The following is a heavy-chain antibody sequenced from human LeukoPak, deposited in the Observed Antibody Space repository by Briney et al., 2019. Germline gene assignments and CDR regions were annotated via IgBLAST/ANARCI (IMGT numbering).Heavy chain of an antibody. Sequence: GGSLRLSCAASGFTFSTYWMSWVRQAPGKGLEWVANINQNGGEKYYVDSVKGRFTISRDNPKNSLYLRMNNLRADDTAVYYCARTGTSHYWGQGTLVTVSS. J-gene: IGHJ4*02. CDR3: ARTGTSHY. D-gene: IGHD1-1*01. CDR2: INQNGGEK. CDR1: GFTFSTYW. V-gene: IGHV3-7*04.